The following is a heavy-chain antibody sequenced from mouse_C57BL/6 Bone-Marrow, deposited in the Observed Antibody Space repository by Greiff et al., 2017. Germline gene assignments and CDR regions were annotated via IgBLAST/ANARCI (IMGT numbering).Heavy chain of an antibody. J-gene: IGHJ4*01. CDR2: IDPSDSYT. D-gene: IGHD3-2*02. CDR3: ARRLAMDY. V-gene: IGHV1-59*01. Sequence: VKLQQPGAELVRPGTSVKLSCKASGYTFTSYWMHWVKQRPGQGLEWIGVIDPSDSYTNYNQKFKGKATLTVDTSSSTAYMQLSSLTSEDSAVYSFARRLAMDYWGQGTSVTVSS. CDR1: GYTFTSYW.